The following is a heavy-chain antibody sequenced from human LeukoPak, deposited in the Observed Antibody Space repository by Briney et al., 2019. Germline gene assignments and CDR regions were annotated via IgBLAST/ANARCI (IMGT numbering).Heavy chain of an antibody. Sequence: PSETLSLTCTVSGGSISNYYRTWIRQPPGKTLQWIGYIYYSGTPQYNPSLKSRVTISLDRSKNQFSLNLISVTAADTAVYFCARLEYGDYVAYWGQGTLVTVSS. D-gene: IGHD4-17*01. CDR3: ARLEYGDYVAY. CDR1: GGSISNYY. V-gene: IGHV4-59*08. J-gene: IGHJ4*02. CDR2: IYYSGTP.